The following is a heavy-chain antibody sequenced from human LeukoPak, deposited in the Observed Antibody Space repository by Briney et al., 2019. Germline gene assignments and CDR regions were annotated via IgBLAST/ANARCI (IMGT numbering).Heavy chain of an antibody. Sequence: ASVKVSCKASGYTFTSYDINWVRQATGQGLEWMGWMNPNSGNTGYAQKFQGRVTMTRNTSISTAYMELSSLRSEDTAAYYCARVDFGVVEFDPWGQGTLVTVSS. D-gene: IGHD3-3*01. J-gene: IGHJ5*02. CDR1: GYTFTSYD. CDR2: MNPNSGNT. CDR3: ARVDFGVVEFDP. V-gene: IGHV1-8*01.